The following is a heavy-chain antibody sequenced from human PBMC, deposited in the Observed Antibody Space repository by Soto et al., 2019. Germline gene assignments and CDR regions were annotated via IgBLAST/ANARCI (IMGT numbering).Heavy chain of an antibody. Sequence: SETLSLTCTVSGGSVSSGSYYWSWIRQPPGKGLEWIGYIYYSGSTNYNPSLKSRVTISVDTSKNQFSLKLSSVTAADTAVYYCARANAKDVVFWPWGQGTLVTVSS. D-gene: IGHD2-15*01. CDR3: ARANAKDVVFWP. CDR1: GGSVSSGSYY. CDR2: IYYSGST. V-gene: IGHV4-61*01. J-gene: IGHJ4*02.